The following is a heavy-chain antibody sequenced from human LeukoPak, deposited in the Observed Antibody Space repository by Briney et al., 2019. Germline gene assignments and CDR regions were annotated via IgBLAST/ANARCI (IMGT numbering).Heavy chain of an antibody. CDR1: GFTFSSYW. CDR3: ARVNSRYYDFWSGYPSYGMDV. Sequence: GGSLRLSCAASGFTFSSYWMSWVRQAPGKGLEWVANIKQDGSEKYYVDSVKGRFTISRDNAKNSLYLQMNGLRAEDTAVYYCARVNSRYYDFWSGYPSYGMDVWGQGTTVTVSS. D-gene: IGHD3-3*01. V-gene: IGHV3-7*01. J-gene: IGHJ6*02. CDR2: IKQDGSEK.